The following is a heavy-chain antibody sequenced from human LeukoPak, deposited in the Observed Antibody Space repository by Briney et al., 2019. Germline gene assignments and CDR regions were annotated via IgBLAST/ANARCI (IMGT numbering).Heavy chain of an antibody. D-gene: IGHD2-8*01. CDR1: GFTFSNYW. J-gene: IGHJ4*02. CDR3: VPYARPELDN. Sequence: GGSLRLSCAASGFTFSNYWMHWVRQAPGKGLVWVSCLQSDGISIRYADSVKGRFTISSDNAKNTLYLQMSSLKAEDTAVYYCVPYARPELDNWGQGTLVTVSS. V-gene: IGHV3-74*01. CDR2: LQSDGISI.